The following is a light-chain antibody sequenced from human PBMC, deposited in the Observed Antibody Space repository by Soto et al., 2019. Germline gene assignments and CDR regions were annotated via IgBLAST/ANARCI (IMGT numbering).Light chain of an antibody. CDR3: QQYNNLPRT. J-gene: IGKJ4*01. CDR1: QSVSIY. V-gene: IGKV3-15*01. Sequence: EIVLTQSPDTLSLSPGERATLSCRASQSVSIYLAWYQQKPGQAPRLLIYGASTRATGIPARFSGSGSGTEFTLTISSLQSEDYAVYYCQQYNNLPRTFGGGTKVDIK. CDR2: GAS.